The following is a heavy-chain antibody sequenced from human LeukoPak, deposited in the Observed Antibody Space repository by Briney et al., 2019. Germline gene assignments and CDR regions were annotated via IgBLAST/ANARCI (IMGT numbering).Heavy chain of an antibody. D-gene: IGHD1-20*01. J-gene: IGHJ4*02. CDR3: LRDLNWSLDQ. CDR2: IKSDGITI. Sequence: GGSLRLSCAASGFTFSNYMMHWVRQAPGKGLVWVSRIKSDGITITYADSVKGRFTISRDNAKNTLYLQMNSLRAEDTAVYYCLRDLNWSLDQRGQGTLVTVSS. V-gene: IGHV3-74*01. CDR1: GFTFSNYM.